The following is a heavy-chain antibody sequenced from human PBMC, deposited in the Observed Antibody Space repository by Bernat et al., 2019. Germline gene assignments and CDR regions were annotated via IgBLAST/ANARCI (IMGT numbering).Heavy chain of an antibody. CDR1: GFTFMSFG. V-gene: IGHV3-33*01. CDR3: ARDTNRDGSELGY. J-gene: IGHJ4*02. D-gene: IGHD5-24*01. CDR2: LWYDGSNK. Sequence: VQLVESGGGLDKLGSPLGPSCAAPGFTFMSFGLHWFRRAPGRGLEGGAVLWYDGSNKYYADSVKGRFTISRDNSKNTLYLQMNSLRAEDTAVYYCARDTNRDGSELGYWGQGTLVTVSS.